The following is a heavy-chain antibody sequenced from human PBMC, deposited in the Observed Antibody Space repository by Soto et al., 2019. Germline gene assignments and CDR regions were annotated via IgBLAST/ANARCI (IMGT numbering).Heavy chain of an antibody. CDR3: AKGSMGYTGYVFDY. D-gene: IGHD5-12*01. J-gene: IGHJ4*02. CDR1: GFSFGGYA. CDR2: ISGSGATT. Sequence: EVQLLESGGGLVQPGGSLRLSCATSGFSFGGYAMSWVRQAPGKGLDWVSSISGSGATTYYTNSVKGGFTISRDNSKNTVYLQMNSLRAEDTAVYYCAKGSMGYTGYVFDYWGQGALVTVSS. V-gene: IGHV3-23*01.